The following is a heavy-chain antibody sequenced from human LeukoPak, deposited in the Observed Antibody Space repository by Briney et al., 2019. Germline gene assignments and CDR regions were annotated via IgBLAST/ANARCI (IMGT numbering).Heavy chain of an antibody. CDR2: ITEDESEI. V-gene: IGHV3-7*01. CDR1: GFSFSSSW. CDR3: ARILTYSYGLDY. Sequence: PGGSLRLSCAAAGFSFSSSWMTWVRQPPGKGLEWVANITEDESEIYYVDSVKGRFTASRDNAKNSLYLQMNSLRAEDTAVYYCARILTYSYGLDYWGQGILVTVSS. J-gene: IGHJ4*02. D-gene: IGHD5-18*01.